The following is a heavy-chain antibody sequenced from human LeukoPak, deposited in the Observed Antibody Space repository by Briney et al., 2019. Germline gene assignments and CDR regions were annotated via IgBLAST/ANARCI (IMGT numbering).Heavy chain of an antibody. V-gene: IGHV3-53*01. Sequence: PGGSLRLSCAASGFTVSSNYMSWVRQAPGKGLEWVSVIYSGGSTYYADSVKGRFTISRDNSKNTLYLQMNSLRAEDTAVYYCASGSYWYYCYYMDVWGKGTTVTVSS. D-gene: IGHD1-26*01. CDR1: GFTVSSNY. CDR2: IYSGGST. CDR3: ASGSYWYYCYYMDV. J-gene: IGHJ6*03.